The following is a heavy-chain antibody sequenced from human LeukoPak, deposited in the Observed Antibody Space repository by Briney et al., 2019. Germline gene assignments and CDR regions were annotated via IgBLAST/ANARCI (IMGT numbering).Heavy chain of an antibody. Sequence: SETLSLTCTVSGGSISSGSYYWSWIRQPPGKGLEWIGYIYYSGSTNYNPSLKSRVTISVDTSKNQFSLKLSSVTAADTAVYYCARQYSGYYYYGMDVWGQGTTVTVSS. D-gene: IGHD1-26*01. J-gene: IGHJ6*02. V-gene: IGHV4-61*01. CDR2: IYYSGST. CDR1: GGSISSGSYY. CDR3: ARQYSGYYYYGMDV.